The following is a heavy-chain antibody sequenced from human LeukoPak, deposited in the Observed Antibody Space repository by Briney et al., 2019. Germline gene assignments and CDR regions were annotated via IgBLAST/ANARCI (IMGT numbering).Heavy chain of an antibody. V-gene: IGHV4-34*01. CDR3: ARTPLLVRMGYYYCYMDV. CDR2: INHSGST. CDR1: GGSFTNYY. D-gene: IGHD2-8*01. Sequence: SETLSLTCAVYGGSFTNYYWSWIRQPPGKGLEWIGEINHSGSTNYNPSLKSRVTISVDTSKNQFSLKLSSVTAADTAMCYCARTPLLVRMGYYYCYMDVWDKGTTVTVSS. J-gene: IGHJ6*03.